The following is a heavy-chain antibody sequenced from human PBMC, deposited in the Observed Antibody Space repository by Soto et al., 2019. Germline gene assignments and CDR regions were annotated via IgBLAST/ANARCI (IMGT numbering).Heavy chain of an antibody. D-gene: IGHD6-13*01. CDR1: GFFFSSYA. J-gene: IGHJ4*02. CDR2: IGGGGGYK. CDR3: AKDAAMVSSTFNYFDY. Sequence: TGGSLRLSCAASGFFFSSYAMSWVRQAPGKGLEWVSGIGGGGGYKSYADSVKGRFTISRDNSKNTLYLQMESLGAEDTAVYYCAKDAAMVSSTFNYFDYWGQGTLVTVSS. V-gene: IGHV3-23*01.